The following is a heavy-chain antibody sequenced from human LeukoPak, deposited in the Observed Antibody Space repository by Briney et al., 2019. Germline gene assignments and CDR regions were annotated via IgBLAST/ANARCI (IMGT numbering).Heavy chain of an antibody. CDR2: IIPIFGIA. Sequence: SVKVSCKASGGTFSSYAISWVRQAPGQGLEWMGRIIPIFGIANYAQKFQGRVTITADKSTSTAYMELSSLRSEDTAVYYCARGPRYCSSTSCNYGMDVWCQGTTVTVTS. D-gene: IGHD2-2*01. CDR3: ARGPRYCSSTSCNYGMDV. V-gene: IGHV1-69*04. CDR1: GGTFSSYA. J-gene: IGHJ6*02.